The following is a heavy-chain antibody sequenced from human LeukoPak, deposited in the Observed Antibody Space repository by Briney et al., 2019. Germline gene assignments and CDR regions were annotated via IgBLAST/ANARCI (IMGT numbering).Heavy chain of an antibody. V-gene: IGHV3-30*02. J-gene: IGHJ4*02. Sequence: GGSLRLSCAASGFTFSSYGMHWVRQAPGKGLEWVAFIRYDGSNKYYADSVKGRFTISRDNSKNTLYLQMNSLRAEDTAVYYCAKDIGSSWYAGFDYWGQGTQVTVSS. D-gene: IGHD6-13*01. CDR2: IRYDGSNK. CDR1: GFTFSSYG. CDR3: AKDIGSSWYAGFDY.